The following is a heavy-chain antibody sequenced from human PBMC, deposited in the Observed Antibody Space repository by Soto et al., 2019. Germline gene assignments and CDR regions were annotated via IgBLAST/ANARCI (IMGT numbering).Heavy chain of an antibody. V-gene: IGHV1-69*01. CDR2: IIPVSGTT. CDR3: ARDVPTSAEVATLRVPGYFDL. D-gene: IGHD2-21*02. J-gene: IGHJ2*01. CDR1: GGIFSTYA. Sequence: QVQLVQSGAEVKKPGSSVKVSCKAPGGIFSTYAISWVRQAPGQGLEWMGGIIPVSGTTNYAQKIQDRVTITADESTSTVYMDLRSLRSDDTGVYYCARDVPTSAEVATLRVPGYFDLWGRGTVITISS.